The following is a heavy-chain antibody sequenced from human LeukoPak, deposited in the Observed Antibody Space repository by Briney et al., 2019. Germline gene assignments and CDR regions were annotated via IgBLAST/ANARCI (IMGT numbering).Heavy chain of an antibody. J-gene: IGHJ4*02. CDR3: TTDAPPPNYYGSGSYYPHPFDY. CDR1: GFFLSSSA. CDR2: IKSKTDGGTT. D-gene: IGHD3-10*01. Sequence: GGSLRLSCGVSGFFLSSSAMSWVRQAPGKGLEWVGRIKSKTDGGTTDYAAPVKGRFTISRDDSKNTLYLQMNSLKTEDTAVYYCTTDAPPPNYYGSGSYYPHPFDYWGQGTLVTVSS. V-gene: IGHV3-15*01.